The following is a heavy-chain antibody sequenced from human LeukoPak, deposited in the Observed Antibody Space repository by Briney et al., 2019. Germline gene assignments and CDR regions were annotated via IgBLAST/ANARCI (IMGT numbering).Heavy chain of an antibody. CDR1: GGSISSYY. V-gene: IGHV4-59*01. Sequence: SETQSLTCTVSGGSISSYYWSWIRQPPGKGLEWIGYIYYSGGTNYNPSLKSRATISVDTSKNQFSLKLSSVTAADTAVYYCARRWSGSYYDFWSGYYTGNWFDPWGQGTLVTVSS. CDR3: ARRWSGSYYDFWSGYYTGNWFDP. J-gene: IGHJ5*02. D-gene: IGHD3-3*01. CDR2: IYYSGGT.